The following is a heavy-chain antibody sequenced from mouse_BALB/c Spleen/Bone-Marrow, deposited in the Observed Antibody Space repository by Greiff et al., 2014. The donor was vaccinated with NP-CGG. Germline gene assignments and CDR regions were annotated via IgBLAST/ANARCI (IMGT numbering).Heavy chain of an antibody. CDR1: GFTFNPYA. D-gene: IGHD2-13*01. CDR3: VRGDSFTMDY. Sequence: EVQLVESGGGLVQPKGSLKLSCAASGFTFNPYAMNWVRQAPGKGLEWVARIRNKRNNYATFYADSLKDRFTISRDDSQSMLYPQMNNLKTEDTAMYYCVRGDSFTMDYWGQGTSVTVSS. J-gene: IGHJ4*01. V-gene: IGHV10-1*02. CDR2: IRNKRNNYAT.